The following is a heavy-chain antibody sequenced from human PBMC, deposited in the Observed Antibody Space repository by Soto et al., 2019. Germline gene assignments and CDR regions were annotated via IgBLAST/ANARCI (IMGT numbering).Heavy chain of an antibody. CDR2: IYYSGST. CDR3: ARVDRQLGYYGMDV. CDR1: GGSISSYY. V-gene: IGHV4-59*01. J-gene: IGHJ6*02. D-gene: IGHD6-6*01. Sequence: SETLSLTCTVSGGSISSYYWSWIRQPPGKGLEWIGYIYYSGSTNYNPSLKSRVTISVDTSKNQFSLKLSSVTAADTAVYYCARVDRQLGYYGMDVWGQGTTVTVS.